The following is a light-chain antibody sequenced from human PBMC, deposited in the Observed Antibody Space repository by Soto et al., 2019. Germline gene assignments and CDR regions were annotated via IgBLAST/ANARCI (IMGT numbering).Light chain of an antibody. CDR1: HSVSRTY. Sequence: EIVLTQSPGTLSLSPGERATLSCRASHSVSRTYLAWYQQKPGQAPRLLIFGASDRATGTPDRFSGSGSGTDFTLTISRLAPEDSAVYYCQQFDDSVTFGQGTRLEIK. CDR2: GAS. CDR3: QQFDDSVT. J-gene: IGKJ5*01. V-gene: IGKV3-20*01.